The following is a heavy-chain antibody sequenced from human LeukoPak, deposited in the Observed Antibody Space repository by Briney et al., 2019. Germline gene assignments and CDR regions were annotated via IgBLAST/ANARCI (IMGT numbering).Heavy chain of an antibody. D-gene: IGHD5-24*01. CDR2: INPSGGST. CDR1: GYTFTGYY. J-gene: IGHJ4*02. Sequence: ASVKDSCKAPGYTFTGYYMHWVRHTPGQGLEWMGIINPSGGSTSYAQKFQGRVTMTRDTSTSTVYMELSSLRSEDTAVYYCARDFPATLGGYNGLSYWGQGTLVVVSS. V-gene: IGHV1-46*01. CDR3: ARDFPATLGGYNGLSY.